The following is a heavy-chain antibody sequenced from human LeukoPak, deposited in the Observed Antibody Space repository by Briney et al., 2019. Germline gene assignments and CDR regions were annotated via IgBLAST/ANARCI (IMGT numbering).Heavy chain of an antibody. CDR2: FDPEDGET. J-gene: IGHJ4*02. V-gene: IGHV1-24*01. CDR3: ATDKLSRYYFDY. Sequence: ASVKVSCKVSVYTLTELSMHWVRQAPGKGLEWMGGFDPEDGETIYAQKFQGRVTMTEDTSTDTAYMELSSLRSEDTAVYYCATDKLSRYYFDYWGQGTLVTVSS. CDR1: VYTLTELS. D-gene: IGHD6-6*01.